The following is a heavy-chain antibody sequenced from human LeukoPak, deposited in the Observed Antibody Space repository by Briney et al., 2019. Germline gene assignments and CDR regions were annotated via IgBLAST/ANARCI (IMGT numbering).Heavy chain of an antibody. CDR1: GGAFSSYA. Sequence: SVKVSCKASGGAFSSYAISWVRQAPGQGLEWMGRIIPIFGTANYAQKFQGRVTITTDESTSTAYMKLSSLRSEDTAVYYCARLLGYCSGGSCHDPWGQGTLVTVTS. CDR3: ARLLGYCSGGSCHDP. CDR2: IIPIFGTA. V-gene: IGHV1-69*05. D-gene: IGHD2-15*01. J-gene: IGHJ5*02.